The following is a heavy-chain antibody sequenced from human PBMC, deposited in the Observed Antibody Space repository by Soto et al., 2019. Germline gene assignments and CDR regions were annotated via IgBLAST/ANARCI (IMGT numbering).Heavy chain of an antibody. CDR1: GGSISSGGYY. CDR2: IYYSGST. V-gene: IGHV4-31*03. J-gene: IGHJ6*02. D-gene: IGHD2-2*01. Sequence: SETLSLTCTVSGGSISSGGYYWSWIRQHPGKGLEWIGYIYYSGSTYYNPSIKSRVTISVDTSKNQFSLKLSSVTAADTAVYYCARCSYDQLLNYYYYGMDVWGQGTTVTVSS. CDR3: ARCSYDQLLNYYYYGMDV.